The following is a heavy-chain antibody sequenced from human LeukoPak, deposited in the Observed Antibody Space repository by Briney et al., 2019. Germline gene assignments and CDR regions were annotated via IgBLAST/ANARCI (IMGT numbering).Heavy chain of an antibody. D-gene: IGHD3-10*01. CDR2: IYTSGST. Sequence: TLSLTCTVSGGSISSGSYYWSWIRQPAGKGLEWIGRIYTSGSTNYNPSLKSRVTISVDTSKNQFSLKLSSVTAADTAVYYCARVAYYGSGAKGSNNWFDPWGQGTLVTVSS. J-gene: IGHJ5*02. V-gene: IGHV4-61*02. CDR1: GGSISSGSYY. CDR3: ARVAYYGSGAKGSNNWFDP.